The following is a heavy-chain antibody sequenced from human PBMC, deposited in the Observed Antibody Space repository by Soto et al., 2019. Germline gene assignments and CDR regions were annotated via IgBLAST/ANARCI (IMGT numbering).Heavy chain of an antibody. CDR1: GFTFSSYW. D-gene: IGHD4-4*01. CDR2: IKQDGSEK. Sequence: EVQLVESGGGLVQPGGSLRLSCAASGFTFSSYWMSWVRQAPGKGLEWVANIKQDGSEKYYVDSVKGRFTISRDNAKNSLYLQMNSLRAEDTAVYYCAIDHDYSPLGLWGQGTLVTVSS. J-gene: IGHJ4*02. CDR3: AIDHDYSPLGL. V-gene: IGHV3-7*05.